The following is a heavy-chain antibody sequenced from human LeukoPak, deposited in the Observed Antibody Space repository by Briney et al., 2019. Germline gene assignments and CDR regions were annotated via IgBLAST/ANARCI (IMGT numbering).Heavy chain of an antibody. J-gene: IGHJ4*02. CDR1: GFTFSSYA. V-gene: IGHV3-30-3*01. Sequence: GGSLRLSCAASGFTFSSYAMHWVRQAPGKGLEWVAVISYDGSNKYYADSVKGRFTISRDNSKNTLYLQMNSLRAEDTAVYYCARAVGEPKKLDYWGQGTLVTVSS. CDR3: ARAVGEPKKLDY. CDR2: ISYDGSNK. D-gene: IGHD3-3*01.